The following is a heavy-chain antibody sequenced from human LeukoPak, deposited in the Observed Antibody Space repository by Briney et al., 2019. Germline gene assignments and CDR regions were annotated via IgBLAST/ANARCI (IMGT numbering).Heavy chain of an antibody. V-gene: IGHV3-30*18. CDR1: GFTFSSYG. CDR3: AKSGRRGYSYGYRFKYYFES. J-gene: IGHJ4*02. D-gene: IGHD5-18*01. CDR2: ISYDGSNK. Sequence: GGSLRLSCAASGFTFSSYGMYWVRQAPGKGLEWVAVISYDGSNKYYVDSVKGRFTISRDDSKNTLYLQMNSLRAEDTAVYYCAKSGRRGYSYGYRFKYYFESWGQGTLVTVSS.